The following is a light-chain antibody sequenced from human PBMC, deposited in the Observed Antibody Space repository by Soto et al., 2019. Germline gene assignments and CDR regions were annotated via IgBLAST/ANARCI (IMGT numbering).Light chain of an antibody. J-gene: IGKJ2*01. Sequence: DIQMTQSPSSLSASVGDRVTISCRASQSISTFLNWYQQKPGTAPKLLIYAASTLHTGVPSRFSGSGSGTDSTLTISGLQHEDFATYYCQQSNITPQTFGQGTKLEIK. V-gene: IGKV1-39*01. CDR2: AAS. CDR3: QQSNITPQT. CDR1: QSISTF.